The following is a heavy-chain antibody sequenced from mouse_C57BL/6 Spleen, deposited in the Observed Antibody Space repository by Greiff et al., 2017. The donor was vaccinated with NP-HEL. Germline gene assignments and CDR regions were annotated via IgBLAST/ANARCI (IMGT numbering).Heavy chain of an antibody. D-gene: IGHD1-1*01. J-gene: IGHJ1*03. CDR2: INPNNGGT. V-gene: IGHV1-18*01. Sequence: VQLQQSGPELVKPGASVKIPCKASGYTFTDYNMDWVKQSHGKSLEWIGDINPNNGGTIYNQKFKGTATLTVDKSSSTAYLELRSLTSEDTAVYYCAREPQDYGSSGHFDVWGTGTTVTVSS. CDR3: AREPQDYGSSGHFDV. CDR1: GYTFTDYN.